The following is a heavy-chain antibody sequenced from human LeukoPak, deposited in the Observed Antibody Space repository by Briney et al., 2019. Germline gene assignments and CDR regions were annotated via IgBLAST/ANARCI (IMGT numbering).Heavy chain of an antibody. CDR2: LRPDGNEK. V-gene: IGHV3-7*01. CDR1: GFTFSSYW. CDR3: ARGRGYCSSTSCLPYYFDY. J-gene: IGHJ4*02. Sequence: GGSLRLSCEASGFTFSSYWMSWLRQAPGKGLEWVANLRPDGNEKYFVDSVKGRFTISRDNAQNSLYLQLNSLTAEDTAVYYCARGRGYCSSTSCLPYYFDYWGQGTLVTVSS. D-gene: IGHD2-2*01.